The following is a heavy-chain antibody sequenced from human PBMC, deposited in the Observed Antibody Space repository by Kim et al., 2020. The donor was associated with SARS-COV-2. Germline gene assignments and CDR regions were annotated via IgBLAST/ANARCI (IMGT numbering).Heavy chain of an antibody. V-gene: IGHV1-46*01. D-gene: IGHD3-10*01. J-gene: IGHJ4*02. CDR3: ARIAYLNYYGSGSLDY. Sequence: KFQCRVTMTRDTSTSTVYMELSSLRSEDTAVYYCARIAYLNYYGSGSLDYWGQGTLVTVSS.